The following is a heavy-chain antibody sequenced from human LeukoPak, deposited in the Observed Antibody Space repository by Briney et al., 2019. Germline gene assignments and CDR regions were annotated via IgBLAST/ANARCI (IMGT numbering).Heavy chain of an antibody. CDR3: AREGAEYDILTGYYRYYYYMDV. V-gene: IGHV3-20*04. D-gene: IGHD3-9*01. J-gene: IGHJ6*03. CDR2: INWNGGST. Sequence: GGSLRDSCAASGFTFDDYGMSWVRQAPGKGLEWVSGINWNGGSTGYADSVKGRFTISRDNAKNSLYLQMNSLRAEDTALYYCAREGAEYDILTGYYRYYYYMDVWGKGTTVSVSS. CDR1: GFTFDDYG.